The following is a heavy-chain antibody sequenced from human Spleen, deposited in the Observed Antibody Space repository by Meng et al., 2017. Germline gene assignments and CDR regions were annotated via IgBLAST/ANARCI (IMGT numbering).Heavy chain of an antibody. Sequence: SETLSLTCTVSGGSISSSSFYWGRIRRPPGKGLEWIGSIYYSGSTYYNPSLKSRVTISVDTSKNQYSLKLSSVTAADTAVYYCARDSSLLWGYYFDYWGQGTLVTVSS. V-gene: IGHV4-39*07. CDR1: GGSISSSSFY. J-gene: IGHJ4*02. D-gene: IGHD3-10*01. CDR2: IYYSGST. CDR3: ARDSSLLWGYYFDY.